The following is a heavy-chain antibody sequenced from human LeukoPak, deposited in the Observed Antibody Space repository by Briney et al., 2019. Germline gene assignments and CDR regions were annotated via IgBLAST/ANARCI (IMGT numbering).Heavy chain of an antibody. CDR3: ARRDSSGWYEENNWFDP. D-gene: IGHD6-19*01. CDR2: IKQDGSEK. V-gene: IGHV3-7*01. Sequence: GGSLRLSCAASGFTFSSYWMSWVRQAPGKGLEWVANIKQDGSEKYYVDSAKGRFTISRDNAKNSLYLQMNSLRAEDTAVYYCARRDSSGWYEENNWFDPWGQGTLVTVSS. J-gene: IGHJ5*02. CDR1: GFTFSSYW.